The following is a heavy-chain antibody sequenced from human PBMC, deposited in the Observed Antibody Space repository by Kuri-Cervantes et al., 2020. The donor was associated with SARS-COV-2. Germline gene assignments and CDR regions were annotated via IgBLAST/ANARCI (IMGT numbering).Heavy chain of an antibody. D-gene: IGHD3-22*01. Sequence: GGSLRLSCAASGFTFSSYSMNWVRQAPGKGLEWVSSISSSSSYIYYADSVKGRFTISRDNAKNSLYLQMNSLRAEDTAVYYCARVGFGYYDSSGYSDYWGQGTLVTVSS. V-gene: IGHV3-21*01. CDR1: GFTFSSYS. CDR2: ISSSSSYI. J-gene: IGHJ4*02. CDR3: ARVGFGYYDSSGYSDY.